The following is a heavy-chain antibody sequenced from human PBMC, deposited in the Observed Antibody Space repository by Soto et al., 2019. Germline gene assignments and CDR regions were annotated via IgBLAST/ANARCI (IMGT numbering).Heavy chain of an antibody. CDR1: GGSISTYY. CDR2: IYYSGST. Sequence: SSETLSLTCTVSGGSISTYYCSWIRQPPGKGLEWIGYIYYSGSTNYNPSLKSRVTISADTSKNQFSLKLSSVTAADTAVYYCARADRVRGVIAPDVWGRGTTVTVSS. J-gene: IGHJ6*02. D-gene: IGHD3-10*01. V-gene: IGHV4-59*01. CDR3: ARADRVRGVIAPDV.